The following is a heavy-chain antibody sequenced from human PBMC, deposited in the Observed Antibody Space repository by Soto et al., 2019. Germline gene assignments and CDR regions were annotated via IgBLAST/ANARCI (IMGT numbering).Heavy chain of an antibody. V-gene: IGHV4-34*01. Sequence: SETLSLTCAVYGGSFSGYYWSWIRQPPGKGLEWIGEINHSGSTNYNPSLKSRVTISVDTSKNQFSLKLSSVTAADTAVYYCAMRGYDFWSGYFWANDAFDIWGQGTMATVSS. CDR3: AMRGYDFWSGYFWANDAFDI. D-gene: IGHD3-3*01. J-gene: IGHJ3*02. CDR1: GGSFSGYY. CDR2: INHSGST.